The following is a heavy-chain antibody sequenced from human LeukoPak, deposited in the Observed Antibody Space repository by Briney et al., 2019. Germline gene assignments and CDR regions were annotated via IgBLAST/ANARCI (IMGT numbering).Heavy chain of an antibody. J-gene: IGHJ4*02. D-gene: IGHD3-10*01. CDR2: IYYSGST. CDR3: ARARITMVRGVITYYFDY. Sequence: SETLSLTCTVSGGSISSGGYYWSWIRQHPGKGLEWIGYIYYSGSTYYNPSLKSRVTISVDTSKNQFSLKLSSVTTAATAVYYCARARITMVRGVITYYFDYWGQGTLVTVSS. V-gene: IGHV4-31*03. CDR1: GGSISSGGYY.